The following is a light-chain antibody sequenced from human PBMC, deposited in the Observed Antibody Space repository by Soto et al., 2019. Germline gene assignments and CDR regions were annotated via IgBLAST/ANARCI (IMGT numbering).Light chain of an antibody. J-gene: IGKJ2*01. Sequence: EIVLMQSPGTLFLSQGERATLSCRASQSLTNNYLAWYQQKPGQAPRLLIYGASTRATGIPARFSGSGSGTEFTLTISSLQSEDFAVYYCQQYNNWPGYTFGQGTKVDIK. CDR1: QSLTNN. V-gene: IGKV3-15*01. CDR3: QQYNNWPGYT. CDR2: GAS.